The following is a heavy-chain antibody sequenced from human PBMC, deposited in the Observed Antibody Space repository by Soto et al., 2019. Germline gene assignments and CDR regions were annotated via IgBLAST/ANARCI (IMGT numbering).Heavy chain of an antibody. Sequence: GGSLRLSCAASGFTFSIYWMHWFRQAPGKGLVWVSRINSDGSSTSYADSVKGRFTISRDNAKNTLYLQMNSLRAEDTAVYYCAIRASYYDSSGYFYYWGQGTLVTVSS. CDR2: INSDGSST. CDR3: AIRASYYDSSGYFYY. J-gene: IGHJ4*02. CDR1: GFTFSIYW. V-gene: IGHV3-74*01. D-gene: IGHD3-22*01.